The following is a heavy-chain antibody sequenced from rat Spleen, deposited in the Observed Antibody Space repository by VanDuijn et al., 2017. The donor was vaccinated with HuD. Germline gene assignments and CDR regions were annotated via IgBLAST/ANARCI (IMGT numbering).Heavy chain of an antibody. J-gene: IGHJ2*01. V-gene: IGHV5-27*01. CDR2: ITHSGGST. D-gene: IGHD1-12*01. CDR3: TTSYRDSYARLFDY. CDR1: GFTFSNYG. Sequence: EVQLVESGGGLVQPGRSLKLSCAASGFTFSNYGMAWVRQAPTKGLEWVASITHSGGSTYYRDSVKGRFTISRDNAKSTLYLQMDSLRSEDTATYYCTTSYRDSYARLFDYWGQGVMVTVSS.